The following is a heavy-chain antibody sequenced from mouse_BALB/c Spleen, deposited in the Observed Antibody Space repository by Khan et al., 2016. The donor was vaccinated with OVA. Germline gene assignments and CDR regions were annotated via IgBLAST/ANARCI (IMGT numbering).Heavy chain of an antibody. CDR1: GYSFTGYF. J-gene: IGHJ2*01. CDR3: ARKNGSDVDY. Sequence: IQLVQSGPELVKPGASVKISCKASGYSFTGYFMNWVMQSHGKSLEWIGRINPHIGETLYNQKFKGQATLTVDESSRTAHMELRSLASEDTAVYYCARKNGSDVDYWGQGTTLTVSS. D-gene: IGHD1-1*01. CDR2: INPHIGET. V-gene: IGHV1-20*02.